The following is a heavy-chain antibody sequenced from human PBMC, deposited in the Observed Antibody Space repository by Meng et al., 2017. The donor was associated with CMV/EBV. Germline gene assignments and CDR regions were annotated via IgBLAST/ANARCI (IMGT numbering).Heavy chain of an antibody. Sequence: GGSLRLSCAASGFTFSSYGMHWVRQAPGKGLEWVAFIRYDGSNKYYADSVKGRFTISRDNSKNTLYLQMNSLRAEDTAVYYCARGVRTIQAAEYDYWGQGTLVTVSS. J-gene: IGHJ4*02. D-gene: IGHD2-15*01. CDR3: ARGVRTIQAAEYDY. CDR2: IRYDGSNK. V-gene: IGHV3-30*02. CDR1: GFTFSSYG.